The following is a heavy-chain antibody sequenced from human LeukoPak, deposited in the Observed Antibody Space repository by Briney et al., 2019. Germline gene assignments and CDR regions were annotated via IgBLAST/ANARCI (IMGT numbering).Heavy chain of an antibody. D-gene: IGHD4-17*01. CDR3: ARLRSRRETFDY. CDR2: RYYSGST. CDR1: DGSIISSSYY. J-gene: IGHJ4*02. Sequence: SDTLSLTCTVSDGSIISSSYYWGWTRQPPERGLVGIESRYYSGSTYYNPSLKRRFTISVDTSKNQFSLNLTSVTAADTAVYYCARLRSRRETFDYWGQETLVTVSS. V-gene: IGHV4-39*07.